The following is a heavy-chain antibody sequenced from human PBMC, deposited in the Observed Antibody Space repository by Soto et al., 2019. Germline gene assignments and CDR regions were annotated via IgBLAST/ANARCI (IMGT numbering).Heavy chain of an antibody. V-gene: IGHV3-23*01. J-gene: IGHJ3*02. CDR1: GFTFSSYA. D-gene: IGHD2-2*01. CDR2: ISGSGGST. CDR3: AKDPIGWYCSSTSCYAFDI. Sequence: PGGSLRLSCAASGFTFSSYAMSWVRQAPGKGLEWVSAISGSGGSTYYADSVKGRFTISRDNSKNTLYLQMNSLRAEDTAVYYCAKDPIGWYCSSTSCYAFDIWGQGTMVTVSS.